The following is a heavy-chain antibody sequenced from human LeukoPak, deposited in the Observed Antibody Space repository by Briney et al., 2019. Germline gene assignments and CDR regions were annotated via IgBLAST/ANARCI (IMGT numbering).Heavy chain of an antibody. J-gene: IGHJ4*02. V-gene: IGHV4-39*01. Sequence: PSETLSLTCTVSGDSISSSSYYWGWIRQPPGKGLEWIGSIYYSRTTYYNPSLKSRLTISVDTSKNQFPLKLSSVTAADTAAYYCARHYYDSSGYRLDYYFDYWGQGTLVTVSS. CDR1: GDSISSSSYY. CDR2: IYYSRTT. CDR3: ARHYYDSSGYRLDYYFDY. D-gene: IGHD3-22*01.